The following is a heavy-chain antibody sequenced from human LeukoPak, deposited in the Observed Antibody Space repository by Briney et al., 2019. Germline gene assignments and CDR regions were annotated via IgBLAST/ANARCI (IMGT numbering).Heavy chain of an antibody. CDR3: ARAAKGLVDLVVVPAAFPVDY. CDR1: GGTFSSYP. D-gene: IGHD2-2*01. J-gene: IGHJ4*02. CDR2: ITPIFGAP. V-gene: IGHV1-69*01. Sequence: SVKVSCKASGGTFSSYPFTWVRQAPGQGLEWMGEITPIFGAPNYAQTFQGRVTITADESTSTVFMELRSLRSDDTAVYYCARAAKGLVDLVVVPAAFPVDYWGQGTQVTVSS.